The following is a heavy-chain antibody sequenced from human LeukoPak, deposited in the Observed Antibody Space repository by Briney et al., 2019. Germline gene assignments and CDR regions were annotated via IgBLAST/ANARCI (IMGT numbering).Heavy chain of an antibody. D-gene: IGHD1-1*01. CDR2: VYTAGRTT. CDR3: ARDLSWISVCY. J-gene: IGHJ4*02. Sequence: VGSLRLSCAASGVTFSDDCMRSGREAPGEGVWWGSRVYTAGRTTTYADSVKGRFTISRANARNTLYLQMNSLRAEATATYFCARDLSWISVCYWGQGTLVSVSS. CDR1: GVTFSDDC. V-gene: IGHV3-74*01.